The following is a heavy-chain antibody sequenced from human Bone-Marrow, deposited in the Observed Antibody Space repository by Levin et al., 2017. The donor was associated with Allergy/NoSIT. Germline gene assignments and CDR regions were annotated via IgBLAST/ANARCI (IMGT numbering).Heavy chain of an antibody. Sequence: ASVKVSCKASGGTFSSYAISWVRQAPGQGLEWMGGIIPIFGTANYAQKFQGRVTITADESTSKAYMELSSLRSEDTAVYYCARVYGSGSYYRKDNYYYYGMDVWGQGTTVTVSS. CDR1: GGTFSSYA. V-gene: IGHV1-69*13. CDR3: ARVYGSGSYYRKDNYYYYGMDV. J-gene: IGHJ6*02. CDR2: IIPIFGTA. D-gene: IGHD3-10*01.